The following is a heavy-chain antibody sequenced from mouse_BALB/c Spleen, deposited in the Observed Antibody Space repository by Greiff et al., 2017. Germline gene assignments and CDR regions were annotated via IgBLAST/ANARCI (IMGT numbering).Heavy chain of an antibody. CDR2: ISSGGGTT. CDR3: ARSDYDWFDY. J-gene: IGHJ3*01. Sequence: EVQRVESGGGLVKPGGSLKLSCAASGFAFSSYGMQWVRQTPEKRLEWVAYISSGGGTTYYPDTVKGRFTISRDNAKNTLYLQMSSLKSEDTAMYYGARSDYDWFDYWGQGTLVTVSA. V-gene: IGHV5-12-1*01. CDR1: GFAFSSYG. D-gene: IGHD2-13*01.